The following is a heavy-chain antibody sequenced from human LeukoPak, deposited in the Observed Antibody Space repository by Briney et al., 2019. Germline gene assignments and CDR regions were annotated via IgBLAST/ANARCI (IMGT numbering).Heavy chain of an antibody. Sequence: GGSLRLSCAASGFTFSSYSMNWVRQAPGKGLEWVSYICSSSSTIYYADSVKGRFTISRDNAKTSLYLQMNSLRAEDTAVSYGARERGPDFWSGYFIDWGQGTLVTVSS. D-gene: IGHD3-3*01. V-gene: IGHV3-48*04. CDR3: ARERGPDFWSGYFID. J-gene: IGHJ4*02. CDR1: GFTFSSYS. CDR2: ICSSSSTI.